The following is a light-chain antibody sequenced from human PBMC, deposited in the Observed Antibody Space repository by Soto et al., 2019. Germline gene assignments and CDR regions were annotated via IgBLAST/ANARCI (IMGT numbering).Light chain of an antibody. J-gene: IGLJ1*01. CDR1: SSDVGAYNY. CDR3: SSFTSSSTRV. Sequence: ALTQSASVSGSPGQSITISCTGTSSDVGAYNYVSWYQQHPGKAPKLIIYDVSNRPSGVSNRFSGSKSGNTASLTISALQAEDEADYYCSSFTSSSTRVFGTGTKVTVL. V-gene: IGLV2-14*01. CDR2: DVS.